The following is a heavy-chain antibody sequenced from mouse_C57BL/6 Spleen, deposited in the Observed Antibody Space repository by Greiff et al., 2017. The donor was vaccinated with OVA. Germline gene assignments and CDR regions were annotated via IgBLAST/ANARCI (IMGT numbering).Heavy chain of an antibody. CDR2: INYDGSST. V-gene: IGHV5-16*01. Sequence: EVKLMESEGGLVQPGSSMKLSCTASGFTFSDYYMAWVRQVPEKGLEWVASINYDGSSTYYLDSLKSRFIISTDKAKNILYLQMSSLKSEDTATYYGARDLYYYGGAGDWYFDVWGTGITVTVSS. CDR1: GFTFSDYY. D-gene: IGHD1-1*02. CDR3: ARDLYYYGGAGDWYFDV. J-gene: IGHJ1*03.